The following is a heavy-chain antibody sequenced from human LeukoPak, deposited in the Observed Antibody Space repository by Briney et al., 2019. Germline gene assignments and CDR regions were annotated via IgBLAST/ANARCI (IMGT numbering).Heavy chain of an antibody. D-gene: IGHD6-6*01. CDR2: ISWNSGTI. Sequence: PGGSLRLSCAASGFTFDDYAMHWVRQAPGKGLEWVSGISWNSGTIGYADSVKGRFTISRDNAKNSLYLQMNSLRAEDTALYYCAKDIEGDLSSSPSMGPADYWGQGTLVTVSS. J-gene: IGHJ4*02. CDR1: GFTFDDYA. V-gene: IGHV3-9*01. CDR3: AKDIEGDLSSSPSMGPADY.